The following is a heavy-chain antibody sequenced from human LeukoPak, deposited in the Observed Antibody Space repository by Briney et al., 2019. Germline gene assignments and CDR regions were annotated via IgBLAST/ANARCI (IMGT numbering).Heavy chain of an antibody. V-gene: IGHV1-8*01. D-gene: IGHD5-12*01. CDR3: ARDSGYDPDYFDY. CDR1: GYTFASYD. J-gene: IGHJ4*02. Sequence: GASVKVSCKASGYTFASYDINWVRQATGQGLEWMGWMNPNSGNTGYAQKFQGRVTMTRNTSISTAYMELRSLRSDDTAVYYCARDSGYDPDYFDYWGQGTLVTVSS. CDR2: MNPNSGNT.